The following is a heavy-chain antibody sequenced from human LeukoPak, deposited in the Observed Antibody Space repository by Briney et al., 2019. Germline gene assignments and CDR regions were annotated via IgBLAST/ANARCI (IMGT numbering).Heavy chain of an antibody. V-gene: IGHV4-39*01. J-gene: IGHJ4*02. CDR3: ARTHSGTYYGFDH. Sequence: SETLSLTYTVSVGSINSSCYYWGWSRQPPGKGLEWIGSIYYTGNTYYNPCLKSRVTISVDTSKNQLSLKLSSVTAADTAVYYCARTHSGTYYGFDHRGQGTLVTVSS. D-gene: IGHD1-26*01. CDR1: VGSINSSCYY. CDR2: IYYTGNT.